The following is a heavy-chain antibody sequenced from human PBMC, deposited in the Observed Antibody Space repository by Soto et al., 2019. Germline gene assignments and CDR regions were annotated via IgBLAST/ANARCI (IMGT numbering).Heavy chain of an antibody. CDR1: YESISEGDYY. D-gene: IGHD3-16*01. V-gene: IGHV4-31*03. CDR3: ARARRYYVCEFES. J-gene: IGHJ5*01. CDR2: ISNSGRN. Sequence: LLTLPVTCTVSYESISEGDYYCTWIRQHPGKGLEWIGYISNSGRNYYNPSLKRRLTISLDTSENQYSLELTSVTAADPAMYYGARARRYYVCEFESWGKGTLVSVSS.